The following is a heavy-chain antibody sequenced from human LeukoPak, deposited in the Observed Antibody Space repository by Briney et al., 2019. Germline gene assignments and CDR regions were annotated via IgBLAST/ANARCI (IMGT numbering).Heavy chain of an antibody. V-gene: IGHV3-23*01. J-gene: IGHJ4*02. CDR2: ISGSGGST. CDR1: GFTFSSYA. Sequence: PGGSLRLSCAASGFTFSSYAMSWVRQAPGKGLEWVSAISGSGGSTYYADSVKGRFTISRDNSENTLYLQMNSLRAEDTAVYYCAKDREGYGAAGTGFDYWGQGTLVTVSS. CDR3: AKDREGYGAAGTGFDY. D-gene: IGHD6-13*01.